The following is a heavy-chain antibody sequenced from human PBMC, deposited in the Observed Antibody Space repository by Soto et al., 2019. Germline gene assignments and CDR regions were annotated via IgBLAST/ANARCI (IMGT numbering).Heavy chain of an antibody. D-gene: IGHD2-8*02. Sequence: EVQLVESGGGLVQPGGSLRLSCGASGFPFRNYSMNWVRQAPGKGLEWVSYIRSSGTTKYYADAVKGRFTISRDNAKNSLFLQMNSLRVEDTAVYYCASSQYYAGGGFPVPFDFWGHGTLVTVSS. CDR2: IRSSGTTK. CDR3: ASSQYYAGGGFPVPFDF. J-gene: IGHJ4*01. CDR1: GFPFRNYS. V-gene: IGHV3-48*01.